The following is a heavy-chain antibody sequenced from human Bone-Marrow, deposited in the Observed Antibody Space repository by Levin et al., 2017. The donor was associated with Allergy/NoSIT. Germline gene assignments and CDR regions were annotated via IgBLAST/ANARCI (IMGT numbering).Heavy chain of an antibody. V-gene: IGHV3-23*01. CDR3: AKASRITIFGVADY. CDR1: GFTFSSYA. D-gene: IGHD3-3*01. CDR2: ISGSGGST. Sequence: SGGSLRLSCAASGFTFSSYAMSWVRQAPGKGLEWVSAISGSGGSTYYADSVKGRFTISRDNSKNTLYLQMNSLRAEDTAVYYCAKASRITIFGVADYWGQGTLVTVSS. J-gene: IGHJ4*02.